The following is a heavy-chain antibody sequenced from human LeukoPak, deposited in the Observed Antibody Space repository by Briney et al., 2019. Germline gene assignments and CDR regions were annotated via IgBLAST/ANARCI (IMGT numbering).Heavy chain of an antibody. D-gene: IGHD3-22*01. CDR2: INPSGGST. Sequence: ASVKVSCKASGYTFTSYYMHWVRQAPGQGLQWMGRINPSGGSTRYAQIFQGRVTMTRDTFTSTVNMELSSLPAEDTAVYYCGRDWDSYEMGYWGQGTLVSVFS. V-gene: IGHV1-46*01. CDR3: GRDWDSYEMGY. CDR1: GYTFTSYY. J-gene: IGHJ4*02.